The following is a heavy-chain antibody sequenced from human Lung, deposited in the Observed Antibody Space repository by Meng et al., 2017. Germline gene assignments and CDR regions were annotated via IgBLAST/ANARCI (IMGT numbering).Heavy chain of an antibody. CDR1: GFTFTDHW. J-gene: IGHJ1*01. V-gene: IGHV3-74*02. CDR2: INRDGTKP. Sequence: VWLVESGVGLVKPGGSLRLSCAAYGFTFTDHWMHWVRQGPGKGLVWVSRINRDGTKPTYADSVKGRFTISRDNAKNTLYLQMNNLRAEDTAFYYCTNDRLNHWGQGALVTVSS. CDR3: TNDRLNH. D-gene: IGHD1-1*01.